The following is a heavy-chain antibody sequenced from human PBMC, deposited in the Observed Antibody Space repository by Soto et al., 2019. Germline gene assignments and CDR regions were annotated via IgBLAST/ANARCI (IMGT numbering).Heavy chain of an antibody. D-gene: IGHD2-8*01. CDR2: ITGSGGST. V-gene: IGHV3-23*01. J-gene: IGHJ4*02. CDR1: GFTFSSYA. CDR3: ARDLPPFCSNGICFADY. Sequence: GGSLRLSCAASGFTFSSYAMSWVRQAPGKGLEWVSAITGSGGSTYYADSVKGRFTISRDNSKNTPYLQMNSLRAEDTAVYYCARDLPPFCSNGICFADYWGQGTLVTVSS.